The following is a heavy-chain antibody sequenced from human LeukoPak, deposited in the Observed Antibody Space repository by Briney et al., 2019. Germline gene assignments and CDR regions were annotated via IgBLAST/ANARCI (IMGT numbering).Heavy chain of an antibody. CDR1: GFTFSSYA. D-gene: IGHD2-21*02. CDR3: AKDGDLYYYYYMDV. J-gene: IGHJ6*03. CDR2: ISYDGSNK. V-gene: IGHV3-30*04. Sequence: QPGGSLRLSCAASGFTFSSYAMHWVRQAPGKGLEWVAVISYDGSNKYYADSVKGRFTISRDNSKNTLYLQMNSLRAEDTAVYYCAKDGDLYYYYYMDVWGKGTTVTISS.